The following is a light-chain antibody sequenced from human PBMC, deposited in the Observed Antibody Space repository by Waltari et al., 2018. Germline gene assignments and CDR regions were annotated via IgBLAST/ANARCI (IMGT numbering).Light chain of an antibody. Sequence: EIVLTQSPGTLSLSPGERATLSCRASQSVCKSLAWYQQRPGQAPRLLIYDASTRATGTPGRFSGSGFGTDFSLAISSLEPEDFAVYFCQHYVNLPVTFGQGTKVEI. V-gene: IGKV3-20*01. CDR1: QSVCKS. CDR3: QHYVNLPVT. J-gene: IGKJ1*01. CDR2: DAS.